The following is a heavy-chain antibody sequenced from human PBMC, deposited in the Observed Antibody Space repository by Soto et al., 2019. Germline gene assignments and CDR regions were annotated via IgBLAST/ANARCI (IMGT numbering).Heavy chain of an antibody. J-gene: IGHJ4*02. Sequence: QVQLVQSGAEVKKPGASVKVSCKASGYTFTSYGISWVRQAPGQGLEWMGWISAYNGNTNYAQKPQGRVTMTTDTSTSTAHMELSSLSSDDTAVYYCARGLTLTPPPNHFAYLRQRTLVTLSS. D-gene: IGHD2-15*01. CDR3: ARGLTLTPPPNHFAY. CDR2: ISAYNGNT. CDR1: GYTFTSYG. V-gene: IGHV1-18*01.